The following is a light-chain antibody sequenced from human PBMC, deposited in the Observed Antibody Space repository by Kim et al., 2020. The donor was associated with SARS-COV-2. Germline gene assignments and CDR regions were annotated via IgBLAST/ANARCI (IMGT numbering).Light chain of an antibody. V-gene: IGKV1-5*03. Sequence: DIQMTQSPSTLSASVGDRVTITCRASQSISSWLAWYQQKTGKAPKLLIYKSSNLETGVPSRFSGSGSGTEFTLTISSLQPDDFATYYRQHYLGYLWTFRQGNKVDIK. J-gene: IGKJ1*01. CDR2: KSS. CDR3: QHYLGYLWT. CDR1: QSISSW.